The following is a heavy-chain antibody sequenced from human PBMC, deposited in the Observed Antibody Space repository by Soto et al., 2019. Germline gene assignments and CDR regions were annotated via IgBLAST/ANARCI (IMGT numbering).Heavy chain of an antibody. V-gene: IGHV3-23*01. D-gene: IGHD3-16*02. J-gene: IGHJ4*02. CDR2: FSGSGDST. CDR3: SQGSGEYIWGNYRSYYFDY. Sequence: GGSLRLSCAPSGFTFSVYAMSWVRQAPGKGLEWVSGFSGSGDSTYYADSVKGRFTISRDISKNTLYLQMNSLRAEDTAVYYCSQGSGEYIWGNYRSYYFDYWGQGTLVTVSS. CDR1: GFTFSVYA.